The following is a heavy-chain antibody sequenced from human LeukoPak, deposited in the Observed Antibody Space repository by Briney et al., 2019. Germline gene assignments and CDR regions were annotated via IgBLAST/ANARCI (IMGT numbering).Heavy chain of an antibody. CDR1: AYSISSAYY. D-gene: IGHD3-9*01. Sequence: PSETLSLTCTVSAYSISSAYYWDWIRQPPGKGLEWIGSIYHSGNTYYNPSLKSRVVISVDTSKNQFSLDLSSVTAADTAVYYCARGYYDLFTGPYYFDYWGQGTLVTVSS. CDR3: ARGYYDLFTGPYYFDY. V-gene: IGHV4-38-2*02. J-gene: IGHJ4*02. CDR2: IYHSGNT.